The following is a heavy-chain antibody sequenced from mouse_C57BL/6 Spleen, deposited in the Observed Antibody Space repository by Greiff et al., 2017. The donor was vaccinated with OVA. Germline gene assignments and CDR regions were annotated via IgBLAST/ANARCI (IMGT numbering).Heavy chain of an antibody. J-gene: IGHJ2*01. CDR3: ARSDYYYGSSHFDY. CDR2: IYPGDGDT. CDR1: GYAFSSSW. D-gene: IGHD1-1*01. Sequence: QVQLQQSGPELVKPGASVKISCKASGYAFSSSWMNWVKQRPGKGLEWIGRIYPGDGDTNYNGKFKGKATLTADRSSSTAYMQLSSLTSEDSAVYFCARSDYYYGSSHFDYWGQGTTLTVSS. V-gene: IGHV1-82*01.